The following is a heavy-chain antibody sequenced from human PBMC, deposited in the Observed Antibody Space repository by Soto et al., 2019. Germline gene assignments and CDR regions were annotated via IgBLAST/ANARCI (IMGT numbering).Heavy chain of an antibody. Sequence: QVQLQESGPGLVKPSETLSLTCTVSGGSICSYYWSWIRQPPGKGLEWIGYIYYSGSTNYNPSLKSRVTISVDTSKNQFSLKLSSVTAADTAVYYCARDTYDSSGYYFDYWGQGTLVTVSS. V-gene: IGHV4-59*01. CDR1: GGSICSYY. J-gene: IGHJ4*02. CDR3: ARDTYDSSGYYFDY. D-gene: IGHD3-22*01. CDR2: IYYSGST.